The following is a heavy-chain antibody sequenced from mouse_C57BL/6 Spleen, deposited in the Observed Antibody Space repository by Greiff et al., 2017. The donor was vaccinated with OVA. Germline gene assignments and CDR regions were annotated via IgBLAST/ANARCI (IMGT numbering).Heavy chain of an antibody. V-gene: IGHV5-17*01. D-gene: IGHD1-1*01. CDR1: GFTFSDYG. Sequence: EVQRVESGGGLVKPGGSLKLSCAASGFTFSDYGMHWVRQAPEKGLEWVAYISSGSSTIYYADTVKGRFTIARDNAKNTLFLQMTSLRSEDTAMYYCANYYGSSHAMDYWGQGTSVTVSS. J-gene: IGHJ4*01. CDR2: ISSGSSTI. CDR3: ANYYGSSHAMDY.